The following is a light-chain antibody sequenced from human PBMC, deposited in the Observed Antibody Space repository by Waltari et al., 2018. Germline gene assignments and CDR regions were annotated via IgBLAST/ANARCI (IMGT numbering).Light chain of an antibody. V-gene: IGKV1-5*03. CDR1: QNISSW. Sequence: DIQMTQSPSPLSASVGDRVTVTCRASQNISSWLAWYQQKSGKAPNRLIYRASSLGSGVPSRFGVGGSCTEFTLTITILQPDYFATYYGQQYNNYPWTFGQGTKVEI. J-gene: IGKJ1*01. CDR3: QQYNNYPWT. CDR2: RAS.